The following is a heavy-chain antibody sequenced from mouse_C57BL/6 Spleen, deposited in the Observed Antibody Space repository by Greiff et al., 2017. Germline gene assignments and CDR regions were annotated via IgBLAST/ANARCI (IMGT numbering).Heavy chain of an antibody. CDR2: ISSGGDYI. J-gene: IGHJ1*03. CDR1: GFTFSSYA. D-gene: IGHD2-2*01. Sequence: DVMLVESGEGLVKPGGSLKLSCAASGFTFSSYAMSWVRQTPEKRLEWVAYISSGGDYIYYADTVKGRFTISRDNARNTLYLQMSSLKSEDTAMYYCTRAGLRLKWYFDVWGTGTTVTVSS. V-gene: IGHV5-9-1*02. CDR3: TRAGLRLKWYFDV.